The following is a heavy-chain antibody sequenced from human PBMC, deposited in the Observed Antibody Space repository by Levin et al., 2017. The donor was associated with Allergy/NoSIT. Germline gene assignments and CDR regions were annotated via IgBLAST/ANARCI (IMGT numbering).Heavy chain of an antibody. CDR3: AKDGFPSFIAVKVYYYMDV. J-gene: IGHJ6*03. V-gene: IGHV3-30*18. CDR1: GFTFRSSG. CDR2: ISYDGSNK. D-gene: IGHD6-19*01. Sequence: LSLPCAASGFTFRSSGMHWVRQAPGKGLEWVAVISYDGSNKYYADSVKGRFTISRDNSKNTLYLQMNSLRAEDTAVYYCAKDGFPSFIAVKVYYYMDVWGKGTTVTVSS.